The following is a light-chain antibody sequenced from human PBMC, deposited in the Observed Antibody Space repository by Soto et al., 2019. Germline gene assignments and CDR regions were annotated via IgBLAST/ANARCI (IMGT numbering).Light chain of an antibody. CDR1: QSVSSSY. Sequence: EIVLTQSPSPLSLSPGERAPPFCRASQSVSSSYLAWYQQKPGQAPRLLIYGASSRATGIPDRFSGSGSGTDFTLTISRLEPEDFAVYYCQQYGSSPQTFGQGTKVDIK. CDR3: QQYGSSPQT. CDR2: GAS. V-gene: IGKV3-20*01. J-gene: IGKJ1*01.